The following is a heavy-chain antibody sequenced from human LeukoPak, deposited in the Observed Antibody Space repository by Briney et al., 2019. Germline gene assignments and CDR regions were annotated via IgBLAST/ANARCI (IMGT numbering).Heavy chain of an antibody. D-gene: IGHD3-10*01. CDR1: GYTFTSYG. CDR2: IRAYNGDT. Sequence: GSVKVSCKASGYTFTSYGISWVRQAPGQGLEWMGWIRAYNGDTNYAQKLQGRVTMTTDKSTSTAYMELRSLRPDDTAVYSCARGPGLREYDYWGQGTLVTVSS. V-gene: IGHV1-18*01. CDR3: ARGPGLREYDY. J-gene: IGHJ4*02.